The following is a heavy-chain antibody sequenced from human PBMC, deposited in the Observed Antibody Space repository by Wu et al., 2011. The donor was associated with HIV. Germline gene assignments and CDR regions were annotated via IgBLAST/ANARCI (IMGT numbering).Heavy chain of an antibody. J-gene: IGHJ4*02. D-gene: IGHD3-9*01. CDR3: AGGRDYDILSPYYFDY. Sequence: QVQLVQSGAEVKKPGSSVKVSCKASGGTFSSYAISWVRQAPGQGLEWMGGIIPIFGTANYAQKFQGRVTITTDESTSTAYMELSSLRSEDTAVYYCAGGRDYDILSPYYFDYWGQGTLVTVSS. V-gene: IGHV1-69*05. CDR1: GGTFSSYA. CDR2: IIPIFGTA.